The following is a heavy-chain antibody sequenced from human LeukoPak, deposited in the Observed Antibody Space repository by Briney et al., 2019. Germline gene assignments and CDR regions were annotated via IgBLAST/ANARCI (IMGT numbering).Heavy chain of an antibody. CDR3: ARAYYGSGSYITDY. CDR2: INWNGGST. Sequence: GGSLRLSCAASGFTLDDYGMSWVRQAPGKGLEWVSGINWNGGSTGYADSVKGRFTISRDNAKNSLYLQMNSLRAEDTAVYYCARAYYGSGSYITDYWGQGTLVTVSS. CDR1: GFTLDDYG. D-gene: IGHD3-10*01. J-gene: IGHJ4*02. V-gene: IGHV3-20*04.